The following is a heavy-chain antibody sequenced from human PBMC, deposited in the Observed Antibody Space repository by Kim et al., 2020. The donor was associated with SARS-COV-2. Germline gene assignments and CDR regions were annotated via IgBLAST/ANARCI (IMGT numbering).Heavy chain of an antibody. D-gene: IGHD6-13*01. CDR1: GYSFTSYW. CDR2: IYPGDSDT. CDR3: ARHSSWSYNWFDP. V-gene: IGHV5-51*01. J-gene: IGHJ5*02. Sequence: GESLKISCKGSGYSFTSYWIGWVRQMPGKGLEWMGIIYPGDSDTRYSPSFQGQVTIPADKSISTTYLQWSSLKASDTAMYYRARHSSWSYNWFDPWGQGTLVTVSS.